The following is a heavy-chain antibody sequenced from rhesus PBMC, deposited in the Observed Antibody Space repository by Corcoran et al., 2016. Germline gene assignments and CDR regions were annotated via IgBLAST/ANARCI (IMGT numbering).Heavy chain of an antibody. V-gene: IGHV4-122*02. J-gene: IGHJ4*01. CDR1: GGSISSGYSS. D-gene: IGHD3S6*01. CDR2: ITYSGST. CDR3: AREGDSGFRLDYFDY. Sequence: QVQLQESGPGLVKPSETLSLTCAVSGGSISSGYSSWIWIRQPPGKGLAWIGYITYSGSTSYNPSLKSRVTISRDTSKNQLSLKLSSVTTADTAVYYCAREGDSGFRLDYFDYWGQGVLVTVSS.